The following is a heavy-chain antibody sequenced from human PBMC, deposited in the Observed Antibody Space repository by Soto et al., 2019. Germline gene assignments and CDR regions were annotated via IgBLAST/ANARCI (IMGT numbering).Heavy chain of an antibody. CDR1: GGAFSSSS. Sequence: VASVKVSCQVSGGAFSSSSLNWVRQARGQGLEWMGGIIPMFGTTNYAQKFQGRVTITADESTSTAHIEVTDLRSEDTAVYFCAEGGGGYGTWGQGTLVTVSS. J-gene: IGHJ5*02. CDR2: IIPMFGTT. V-gene: IGHV1-69*13. D-gene: IGHD3-16*01. CDR3: AEGGGGYGT.